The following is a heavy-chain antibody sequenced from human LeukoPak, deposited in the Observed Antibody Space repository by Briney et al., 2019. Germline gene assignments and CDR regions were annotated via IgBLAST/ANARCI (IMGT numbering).Heavy chain of an antibody. Sequence: KPSETLSLTCTVSGGSISSYYWSWIRQPPGKGLEWIGEINRSGSTNYNPSLKSRVTMSVDTSKNQFSLRLNSVTAADTAVYYCARGAPTYYQDSSGYKSHWGQGTLVTVSS. V-gene: IGHV4-34*01. CDR2: INRSGST. CDR1: GGSISSYY. CDR3: ARGAPTYYQDSSGYKSH. J-gene: IGHJ4*02. D-gene: IGHD3-22*01.